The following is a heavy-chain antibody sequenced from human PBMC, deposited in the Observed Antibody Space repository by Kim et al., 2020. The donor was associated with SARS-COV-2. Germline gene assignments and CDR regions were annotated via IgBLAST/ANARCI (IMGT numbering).Heavy chain of an antibody. CDR2: ISSSSSYI. CDR3: AGEVPPLDAFDI. Sequence: GGSLRLSCAASGFTFSSYSMNWVRQAPGKGLEWVSSISSSSSYIYYADSVKGRFTISRDNAKNSLYLQMNSLRAEDTAVYYCAGEVPPLDAFDIWGQGTMVTVSS. CDR1: GFTFSSYS. J-gene: IGHJ3*02. V-gene: IGHV3-21*01.